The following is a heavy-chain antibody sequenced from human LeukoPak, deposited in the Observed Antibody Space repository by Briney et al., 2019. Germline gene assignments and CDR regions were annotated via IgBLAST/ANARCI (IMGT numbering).Heavy chain of an antibody. Sequence: GGSLRLSCAASGFTFDDYAMHWVRQAPGKGLEWVSGISWNSGSIGYADSVKGRFTISRDNAKNSLYLQMNSLRAEDTALYYCAKGSGWFHFDYWGQGTLVTVSS. D-gene: IGHD6-19*01. CDR2: ISWNSGSI. CDR1: GFTFDDYA. J-gene: IGHJ4*02. V-gene: IGHV3-9*01. CDR3: AKGSGWFHFDY.